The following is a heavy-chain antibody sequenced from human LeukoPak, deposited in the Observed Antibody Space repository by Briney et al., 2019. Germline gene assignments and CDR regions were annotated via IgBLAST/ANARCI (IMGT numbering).Heavy chain of an antibody. CDR1: GFTVTSNY. D-gene: IGHD6-19*01. J-gene: IGHJ4*02. V-gene: IGHV3-53*01. Sequence: GGSLRLSCAASGFTVTSNYMTWVRQAPGKGLEWVSTLYSGGGTFYADSVKGRFTISRDNSKNTLDLHMSSLRAEDTAVYYCARAGGLRIAVAPIDCWGQEALVTVSS. CDR3: ARAGGLRIAVAPIDC. CDR2: LYSGGGT.